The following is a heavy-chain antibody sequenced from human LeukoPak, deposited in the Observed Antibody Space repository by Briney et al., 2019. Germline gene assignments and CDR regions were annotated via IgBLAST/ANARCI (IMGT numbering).Heavy chain of an antibody. CDR1: GFTFYDYG. D-gene: IGHD2/OR15-2a*01. CDR3: AREGNKRGAFDI. CDR2: IKWNGGST. J-gene: IGHJ3*02. Sequence: GGPLRLSCTASGFTFYDYGMSGVPHAPGRGREWGSHIKWNGGSTGYADSVKGRFTISGDNAKNSLYLQMNSLRAEDTALYYCAREGNKRGAFDIWGQGTMVTVSS. V-gene: IGHV3-20*04.